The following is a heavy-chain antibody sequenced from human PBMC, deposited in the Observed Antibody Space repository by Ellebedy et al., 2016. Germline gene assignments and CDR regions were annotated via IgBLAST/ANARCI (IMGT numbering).Heavy chain of an antibody. V-gene: IGHV1-18*01. Sequence: ASVKVSXXASGYTFTSYGISWVRQAPGQGLEWMGWISAYNGNTNYAQKLQGRVTMTTDTSTSTAYMELRSLRSDDTAVYYCAVSLGGDDAFDIWGQGTMVTVSS. J-gene: IGHJ3*02. CDR2: ISAYNGNT. D-gene: IGHD3-10*01. CDR1: GYTFTSYG. CDR3: AVSLGGDDAFDI.